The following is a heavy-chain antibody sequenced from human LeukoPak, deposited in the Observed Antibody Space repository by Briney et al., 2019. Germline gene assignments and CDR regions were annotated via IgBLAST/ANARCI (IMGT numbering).Heavy chain of an antibody. CDR3: AAESERWLLRS. CDR2: IYNSGST. D-gene: IGHD6-19*01. V-gene: IGHV4-59*01. Sequence: PGGSLRLSCTASGFTFGDYAMSWVRQPPGKGLEWIGYIYNSGSTNYNPSLKSRVTISIDTSKNQFSLKLNSVTAADTAVYYCAAESERWLLRSWGQGTLVTVSS. CDR1: GFTFGDYA. J-gene: IGHJ4*02.